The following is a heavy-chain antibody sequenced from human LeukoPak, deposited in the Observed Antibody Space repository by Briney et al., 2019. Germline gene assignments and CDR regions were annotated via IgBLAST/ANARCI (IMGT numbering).Heavy chain of an antibody. CDR2: ISSSSSYI. Sequence: GGSLRLSCAASGFTFSSYSMNWVRQAPGKGLEWVSSISSSSSYIYYADSVKGRFTISRDNAKNSLYLQMNSLRAEDTAVYYCARELAYCGGDCSLFFDIWGQGTMVTVSS. D-gene: IGHD2-21*02. V-gene: IGHV3-21*01. J-gene: IGHJ3*02. CDR1: GFTFSSYS. CDR3: ARELAYCGGDCSLFFDI.